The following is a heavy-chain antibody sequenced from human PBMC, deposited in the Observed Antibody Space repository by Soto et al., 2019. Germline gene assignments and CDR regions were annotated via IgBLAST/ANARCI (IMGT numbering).Heavy chain of an antibody. D-gene: IGHD7-27*01. Sequence: QVQLVESGGGVVQPGRSLRLSCAASGFSFSISPMHWVRQAPGKGPDWVALISYDGTNKSYADSVRGRFTISRDNSKSTLYLQVDSLRPEDAAVYYCARDPKTSGGQHWAFNYFDSWGQGTLVTVSS. CDR1: GFSFSISP. CDR2: ISYDGTNK. CDR3: ARDPKTSGGQHWAFNYFDS. V-gene: IGHV3-30-3*01. J-gene: IGHJ4*02.